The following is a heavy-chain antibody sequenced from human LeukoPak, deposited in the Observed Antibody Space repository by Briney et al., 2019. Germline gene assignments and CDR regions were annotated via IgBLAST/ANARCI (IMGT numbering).Heavy chain of an antibody. Sequence: GASVKVSCKASGHTFTSHGFSWVRQARGHGLQWMGWIAAYNGDIEYEEKLQGRVTMTTDTSTSTAYMELRSLRSDDTAVYYCAREPRYGDYAKGYYYGMDVWGQGTTVTVSS. D-gene: IGHD4-17*01. J-gene: IGHJ6*02. V-gene: IGHV1-18*01. CDR3: AREPRYGDYAKGYYYGMDV. CDR1: GHTFTSHG. CDR2: IAAYNGDI.